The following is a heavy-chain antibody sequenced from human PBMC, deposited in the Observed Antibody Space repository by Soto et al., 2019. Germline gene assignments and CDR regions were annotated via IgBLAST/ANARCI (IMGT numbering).Heavy chain of an antibody. CDR2: IDPSDSYT. J-gene: IGHJ6*02. CDR3: ARRTIAASLSDYYYYGMDV. D-gene: IGHD6-6*01. Sequence: PGESLKISSKGSGYSFTSYWISWVRQMPGKGLEWMGRIDPSDSYTNYSPSFQGHVTISADKSISTAYQQWSSLKASDTAMYYCARRTIAASLSDYYYYGMDVWGQGTTVTVSS. V-gene: IGHV5-10-1*01. CDR1: GYSFTSYW.